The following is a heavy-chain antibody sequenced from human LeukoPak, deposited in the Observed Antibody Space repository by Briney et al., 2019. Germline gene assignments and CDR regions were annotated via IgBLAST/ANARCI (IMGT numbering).Heavy chain of an antibody. CDR1: GASISSHY. D-gene: IGHD3/OR15-3a*01. CDR3: ARVLAIFGLDTTDFYRDV. CDR2: TSGSI. J-gene: IGHJ6*03. V-gene: IGHV4-59*11. Sequence: PSETLSLTCAVSGASISSHYWSWIRQPPGKGLEWIGYTSGSISDNPSLKSRVAVSVDPTQNQVSLSLTSVTAADTAVYYCARVLAIFGLDTTDFYRDVWGKGTTVTVYS.